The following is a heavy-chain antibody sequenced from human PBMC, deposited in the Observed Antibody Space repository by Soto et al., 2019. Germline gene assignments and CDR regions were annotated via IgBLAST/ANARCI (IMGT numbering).Heavy chain of an antibody. CDR3: ATSLVTSRTRVDY. CDR1: GGSIYTGGFY. CDR2: IYYTGST. V-gene: IGHV4-31*03. J-gene: IGHJ4*02. Sequence: QVQLQESGPGLVKPSQTLSLTCTVSGGSIYTGGFYWSWIRQRPGQGLEGLGYIYYTGSTQYTPSLKSRLTISTDTSDNQFSLRLTSVTAADTAVYYCATSLVTSRTRVDYWGQGTLVTVSS. D-gene: IGHD1-26*01.